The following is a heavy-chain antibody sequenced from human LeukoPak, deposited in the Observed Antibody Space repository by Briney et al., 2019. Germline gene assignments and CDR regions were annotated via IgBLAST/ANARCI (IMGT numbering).Heavy chain of an antibody. J-gene: IGHJ1*01. CDR1: GGSISSYY. CDR2: IYYSGST. V-gene: IGHV4-59*12. CDR3: ARGLPPEYFQH. Sequence: PSETLSLTCTVSGGSISSYYWSWIRQPPRKGLEWIGYIYYSGSTNYNPSLKSRVTISVDTSKNQFSLKLSSVTAADMAVYYCARGLPPEYFQHWGQGTLVTVSS.